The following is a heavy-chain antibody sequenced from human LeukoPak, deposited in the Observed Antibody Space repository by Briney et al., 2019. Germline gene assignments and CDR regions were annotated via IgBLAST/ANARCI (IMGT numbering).Heavy chain of an antibody. V-gene: IGHV4-34*01. Sequence: SETLSLTCAVYGGSFSGYFWTWIRQPPGKGLEWIGEINDSGNINYNPSLKSRVTISVDTSRNHFSLKLSSVIAADTAVYYCARGGDSTGYKNWGQGALVTVSS. D-gene: IGHD3-22*01. CDR1: GGSFSGYF. CDR3: ARGGDSTGYKN. CDR2: INDSGNI. J-gene: IGHJ4*02.